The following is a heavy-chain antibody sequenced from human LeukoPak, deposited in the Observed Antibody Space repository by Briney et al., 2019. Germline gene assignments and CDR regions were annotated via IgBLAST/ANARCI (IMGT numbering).Heavy chain of an antibody. V-gene: IGHV4-34*01. Sequence: SETLSLTCAVYGGSFSGYYWSWIRQPPGKGLEWIGEIYHSGSTNYNPSLKSRVTISVDTSKNQFSLELSSVTAADTAVYYCARGTWLVVSATIYRPNWFDPWGQGTLVTVSS. CDR3: ARGTWLVVSATIYRPNWFDP. J-gene: IGHJ5*02. CDR2: IYHSGST. CDR1: GGSFSGYY. D-gene: IGHD2-15*01.